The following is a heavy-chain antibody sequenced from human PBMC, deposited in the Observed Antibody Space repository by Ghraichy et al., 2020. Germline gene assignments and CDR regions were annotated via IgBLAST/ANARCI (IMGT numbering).Heavy chain of an antibody. J-gene: IGHJ4*02. CDR2: IYYSGST. Sequence: SETLSLTCTVSGGSIRSYYWSWIRQPPGKGLEWIGYIYYSGSTNYNPSLKSRVTISVDTSKNQFSLKLSSVTAADTAVYYCARVPSNWLSIDYWGQGTLVTVSS. CDR1: GGSIRSYY. D-gene: IGHD3-9*01. V-gene: IGHV4-59*01. CDR3: ARVPSNWLSIDY.